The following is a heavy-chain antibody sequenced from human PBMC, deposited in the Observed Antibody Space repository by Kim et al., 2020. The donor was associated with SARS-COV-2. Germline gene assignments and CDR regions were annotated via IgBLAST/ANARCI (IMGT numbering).Heavy chain of an antibody. CDR2: IIPIFGTA. J-gene: IGHJ4*02. Sequence: SVKVSCKASGGTFSSYAISWVRQAPGQGLEWMGGIIPIFGTANYAQKFQGRVTITADESTSTAYMELSSLRSEDTAVYYCAFPGYSSSWRLDYWGQGTLVTVSS. CDR3: AFPGYSSSWRLDY. CDR1: GGTFSSYA. V-gene: IGHV1-69*13. D-gene: IGHD6-13*01.